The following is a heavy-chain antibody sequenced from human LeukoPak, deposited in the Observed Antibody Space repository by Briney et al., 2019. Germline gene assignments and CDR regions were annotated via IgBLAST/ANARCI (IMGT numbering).Heavy chain of an antibody. CDR2: ISAYNGNT. D-gene: IGHD3-22*01. CDR3: ARIHQIAVVHAAFDI. Sequence: VASVKVSCKASGYTFTSYGISWVRQAPGQGLEWMGWISAYNGNTNYAQKLQGRVTMTTDTSTSTAYMELRSLRSDDTAVYYCARIHQIAVVHAAFDIWGQGTMVTVSS. J-gene: IGHJ3*02. CDR1: GYTFTSYG. V-gene: IGHV1-18*01.